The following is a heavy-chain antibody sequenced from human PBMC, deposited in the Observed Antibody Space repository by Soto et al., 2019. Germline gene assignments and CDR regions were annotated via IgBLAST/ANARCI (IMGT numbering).Heavy chain of an antibody. CDR2: IYPGDSDT. J-gene: IGHJ6*03. V-gene: IGHV5-51*01. D-gene: IGHD2-15*01. CDR3: ARHKSSCSGGSCYYYYYYMDV. Sequence: GESLKISCKGSGYSFTSYWIGWVRQMPGKGLEWMGIIYPGDSDTRYSPSFQGQVTISADKSISTAYLQWSSLKASDTAMYYCARHKSSCSGGSCYYYYYYMDVWGQGTQVTVSS. CDR1: GYSFTSYW.